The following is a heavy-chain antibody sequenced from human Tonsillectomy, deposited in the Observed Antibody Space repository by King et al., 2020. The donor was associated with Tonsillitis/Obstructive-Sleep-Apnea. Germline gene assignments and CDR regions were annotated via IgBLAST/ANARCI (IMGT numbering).Heavy chain of an antibody. J-gene: IGHJ4*02. Sequence: VQLVESGGGLVQPGGSLRLSCAASGFTVSSNYMSWVRQAPGKGLEWVSVIYSGGYTYYADSVKGRFPISRDNSKNTLSLQMNSLRAEDTAVYYCARDRCSGGTCYSKYWGQGTLVTVSS. CDR3: ARDRCSGGTCYSKY. D-gene: IGHD2-15*01. CDR1: GFTVSSNY. V-gene: IGHV3-66*01. CDR2: IYSGGYT.